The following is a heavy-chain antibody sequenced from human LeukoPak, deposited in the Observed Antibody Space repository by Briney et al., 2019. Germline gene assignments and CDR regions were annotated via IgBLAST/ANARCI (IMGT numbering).Heavy chain of an antibody. CDR3: ANTLGARVTAGTKSFDI. V-gene: IGHV3-23*01. CDR1: GFTFSSYA. Sequence: GGSLRLSCAASGFTFSSYAMSWVRQAPGKGLEWVSAISGSGGSTYYADSVKGRFTISRDNSKNTLYLQMNSLRAEDTAVYYCANTLGARVTAGTKSFDIWGQGTMVTVSS. J-gene: IGHJ3*02. D-gene: IGHD6-19*01. CDR2: ISGSGGST.